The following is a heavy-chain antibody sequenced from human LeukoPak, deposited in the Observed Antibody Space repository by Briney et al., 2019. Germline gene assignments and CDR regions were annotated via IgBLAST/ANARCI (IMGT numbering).Heavy chain of an antibody. CDR3: ARGVDGYSNYYYYGMDV. CDR2: MNPNSGNT. D-gene: IGHD5-24*01. J-gene: IGHJ6*02. V-gene: IGHV1-8*02. Sequence: ASVKVSCKASGYTFTGYYMHWVRQATGQGLEWMGWMNPNSGNTGYAQKFQGRGAMTRNTSISTAYMELSSLRSEDTAVYYCARGVDGYSNYYYYGMDVWGQGTTVTVSS. CDR1: GYTFTGYY.